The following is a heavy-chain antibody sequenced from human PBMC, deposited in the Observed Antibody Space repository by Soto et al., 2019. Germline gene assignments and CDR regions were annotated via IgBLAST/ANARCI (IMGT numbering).Heavy chain of an antibody. CDR3: SKGFLCPPYYYYYMDV. CDR2: ISNTGGAT. J-gene: IGHJ6*03. CDR1: GFTFSSYA. Sequence: EVQLLESGGGLVQPGESLRLSCISSGFTFSSYAVSWVRQAPGKGLEWVSAISNTGGATYYADSVKGRFTISRDNSKNTMLLQLNGRRAADEAVDYCSKGFLCPPYYYYYMDVWGKGTTVTVSS. V-gene: IGHV3-23*01.